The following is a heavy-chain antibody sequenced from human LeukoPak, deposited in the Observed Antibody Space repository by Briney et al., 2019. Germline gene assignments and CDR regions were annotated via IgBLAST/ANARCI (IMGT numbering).Heavy chain of an antibody. J-gene: IGHJ4*02. Sequence: GGSLRLSCAASGFPFSSYWMHWVRQAPGKGLVWVSRINSDGSSTSYADSVKGRFTISRDNAKNTLYLQMNSLRAEDTAVYYCARDPAGIQLWLGRYFDYWGQGTLVTVSS. CDR3: ARDPAGIQLWLGRYFDY. CDR1: GFPFSSYW. V-gene: IGHV3-74*01. D-gene: IGHD5-18*01. CDR2: INSDGSST.